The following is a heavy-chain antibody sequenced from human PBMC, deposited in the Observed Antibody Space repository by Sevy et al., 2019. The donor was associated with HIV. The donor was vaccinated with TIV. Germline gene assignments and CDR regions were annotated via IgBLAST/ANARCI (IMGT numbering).Heavy chain of an antibody. J-gene: IGHJ4*02. D-gene: IGHD4-4*01. Sequence: GGSLRLSCAASGFTFSNYGMHWVHQTPGKGLEWVAVISFDGSNKYYADSVKGRFTISRDNPKNTLYLLMNSLRPEDTAVYYCANGPGYSKNYWGQRTLVTVSS. CDR2: ISFDGSNK. V-gene: IGHV3-30*18. CDR1: GFTFSNYG. CDR3: ANGPGYSKNY.